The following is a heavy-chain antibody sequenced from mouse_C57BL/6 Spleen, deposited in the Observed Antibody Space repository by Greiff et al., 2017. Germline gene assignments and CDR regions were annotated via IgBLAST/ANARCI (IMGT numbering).Heavy chain of an antibody. D-gene: IGHD2-3*01. CDR2: INPGSGGT. CDR1: GYAFTNYL. CDR3: ARWLLRYFDV. J-gene: IGHJ1*03. Sequence: VQLQQSGAELVRPGTSVKVSCKASGYAFTNYLIEWVKQRPGQGLEWIGMINPGSGGTNYTEKFKGKETLTADKSSSTAYMQLSSLTSEDSAVYFCARWLLRYFDVWGTGTTVTVSS. V-gene: IGHV1-54*01.